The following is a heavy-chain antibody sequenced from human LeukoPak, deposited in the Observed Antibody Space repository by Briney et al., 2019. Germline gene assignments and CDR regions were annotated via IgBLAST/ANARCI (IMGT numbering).Heavy chain of an antibody. D-gene: IGHD3-9*01. CDR2: ISAYNGNT. Sequence: ASVKVSCKASGYTFTSYGISWVRQAPGRGLEWMGWISAYNGNTNYAQKLQGRVTMTTDTSTSTAYMELRSLRSDDTAVYYCARGQPPILTGYYTDAFDIWGQGTMVTVSS. CDR3: ARGQPPILTGYYTDAFDI. CDR1: GYTFTSYG. J-gene: IGHJ3*02. V-gene: IGHV1-18*01.